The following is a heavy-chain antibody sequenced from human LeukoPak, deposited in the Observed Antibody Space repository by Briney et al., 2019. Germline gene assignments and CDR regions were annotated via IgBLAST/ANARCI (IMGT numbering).Heavy chain of an antibody. CDR1: GFTVSSNY. Sequence: PGGSLRLSCAASGFTVSSNYMSWVRQAPGKGLEWVSVIYSGGSTYYAASVKGRFTISRDNSKNTLYLQMNSLRAEDTAVYYCAREPRTMVRGVILSWFDPWGQGTLVTVSS. CDR2: IYSGGST. J-gene: IGHJ5*02. D-gene: IGHD3-10*01. V-gene: IGHV3-53*01. CDR3: AREPRTMVRGVILSWFDP.